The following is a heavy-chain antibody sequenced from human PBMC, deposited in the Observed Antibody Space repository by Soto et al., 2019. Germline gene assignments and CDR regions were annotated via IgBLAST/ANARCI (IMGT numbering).Heavy chain of an antibody. J-gene: IGHJ1*01. Sequence: SETLSLTCTVSGGSISSSSYYWGWIRQPPGKGLEWIGSIYYSGSTYYNPSLKSRVTISVDTSKNQFSLKLSSVTAADTAVYYCAREEGYCSGGSCYPKSYFQHWGQGTLVTVSS. CDR2: IYYSGST. CDR1: GGSISSSSYY. CDR3: AREEGYCSGGSCYPKSYFQH. D-gene: IGHD2-15*01. V-gene: IGHV4-39*07.